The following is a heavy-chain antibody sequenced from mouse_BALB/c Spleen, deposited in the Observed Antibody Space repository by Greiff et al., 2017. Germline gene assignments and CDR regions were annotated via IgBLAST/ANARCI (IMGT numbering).Heavy chain of an antibody. Sequence: EVQLQESGPGLVKPSQSLSLTCTVTGYSITSDYAWNWIRQFPGNKLEWMGYISYSGSTSYNPSLKSRISITRDTSKHQFFLQLNSVTTEDTATYYCARSGWLLPAGFAYWGQGTLVTVSA. D-gene: IGHD2-3*01. J-gene: IGHJ3*01. CDR3: ARSGWLLPAGFAY. CDR2: ISYSGST. CDR1: GYSITSDYA. V-gene: IGHV3-2*02.